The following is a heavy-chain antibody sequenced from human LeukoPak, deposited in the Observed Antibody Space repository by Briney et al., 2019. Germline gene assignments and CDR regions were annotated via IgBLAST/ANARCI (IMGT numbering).Heavy chain of an antibody. J-gene: IGHJ4*02. CDR1: GFTFSSYW. CDR2: IESKTDGGTT. CDR3: TTGYYDFWSGYYPIDY. V-gene: IGHV3-15*04. Sequence: GGSLRLSCAASGFTFSSYWMHWVRQAPGKGLEWVGRIESKTDGGTTDYAAPVKGRFTISRDDSKNTLYLQMNSLKTEDTAVYYCTTGYYDFWSGYYPIDYWGQGTLVTVSS. D-gene: IGHD3-3*01.